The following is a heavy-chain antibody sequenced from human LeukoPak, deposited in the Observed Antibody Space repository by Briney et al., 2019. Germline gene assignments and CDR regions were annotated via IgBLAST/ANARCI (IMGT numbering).Heavy chain of an antibody. CDR3: ARRAVTGKHFDY. CDR1: GGSISRSSICP. D-gene: IGHD6-19*01. Sequence: PTATLSLTCTVSGGSISRSSICPWGWLRQSPAKGLEWIGNVYQSGTTYYNPSLRSRVTISVDTSSNQFSLNLNSVTAADTAVYYCARRAVTGKHFDYWGQGTLVTVSS. CDR2: VYQSGTT. V-gene: IGHV4-39*01. J-gene: IGHJ4*02.